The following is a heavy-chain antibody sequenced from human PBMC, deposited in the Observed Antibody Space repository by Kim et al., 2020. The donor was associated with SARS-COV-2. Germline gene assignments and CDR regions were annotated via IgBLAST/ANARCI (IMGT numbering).Heavy chain of an antibody. J-gene: IGHJ6*02. Sequence: VRFTISRDNAKNSLYLQMNSLRAEDTAVYYCARDQDSSGWYSYYYYGMDVWGQGTTVTVSS. V-gene: IGHV3-11*06. CDR3: ARDQDSSGWYSYYYYGMDV. D-gene: IGHD6-19*01.